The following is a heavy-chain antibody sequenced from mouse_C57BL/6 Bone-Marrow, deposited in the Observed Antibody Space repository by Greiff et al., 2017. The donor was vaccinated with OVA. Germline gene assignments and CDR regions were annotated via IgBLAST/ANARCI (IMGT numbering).Heavy chain of an antibody. CDR3: TRDGYYAMDY. V-gene: IGHV5-9-1*02. D-gene: IGHD2-3*01. CDR1: GFTFSSYA. J-gene: IGHJ4*01. Sequence: EVKLVESGEGLVKPGGSLKLSCAASGFTFSSYAMSWVRQTPEKRLEWVAYISSGGDYIYYADTVPGRFTLSRYNARNTLYLQMSSLKSEDTAMYYCTRDGYYAMDYWGQGTSVTVSS. CDR2: ISSGGDYI.